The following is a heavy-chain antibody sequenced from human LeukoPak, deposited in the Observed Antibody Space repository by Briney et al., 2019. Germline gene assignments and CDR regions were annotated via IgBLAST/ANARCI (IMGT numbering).Heavy chain of an antibody. J-gene: IGHJ3*02. CDR2: LNSDGSST. CDR1: GFTFSSYG. V-gene: IGHV3-74*01. D-gene: IGHD4-17*01. Sequence: GGSLRLSCAASGFTFSSYGMHWVRQAPGKGLVWVSRLNSDGSSTNYADSVKGRFTISRDNAKNTLFLQMNSLRAEDTAVYYCTFSSYGDHVGVDAFDIWGQGTMVTVSS. CDR3: TFSSYGDHVGVDAFDI.